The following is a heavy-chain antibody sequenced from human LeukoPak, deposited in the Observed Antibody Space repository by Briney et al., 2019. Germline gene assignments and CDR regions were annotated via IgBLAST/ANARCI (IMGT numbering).Heavy chain of an antibody. J-gene: IGHJ6*02. CDR2: INPSGGST. D-gene: IGHD1-20*01. CDR3: ATGITGAGYYYYGMDV. Sequence: ASVKVSCKASGYTFTSYYMHWVRQATGQGLEWMGIINPSGGSTSYAQKFQGRVTMTRDTSTSTVYMELSSLRSEDTAVYYCATGITGAGYYYYGMDVWGQGTTVTVSS. CDR1: GYTFTSYY. V-gene: IGHV1-46*01.